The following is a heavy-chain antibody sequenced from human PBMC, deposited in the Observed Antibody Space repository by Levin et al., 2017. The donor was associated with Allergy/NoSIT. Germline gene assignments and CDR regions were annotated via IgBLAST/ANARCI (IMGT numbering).Heavy chain of an antibody. CDR3: AKGVDHTTEGYFDY. D-gene: IGHD1-14*01. J-gene: IGHJ4*02. Sequence: GGSLRLSCAASGFTFDDYAMHWVRQAPGKGLEWVSGISWNSGSIGYADSVKGRFTISRDNAKNSLYLQMNSLRAEDTALYYCAKGVDHTTEGYFDYWGQGTLVTVSS. CDR2: ISWNSGSI. CDR1: GFTFDDYA. V-gene: IGHV3-9*01.